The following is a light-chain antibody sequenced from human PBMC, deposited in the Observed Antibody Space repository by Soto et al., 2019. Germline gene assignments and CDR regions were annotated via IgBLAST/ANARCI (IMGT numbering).Light chain of an antibody. J-gene: IGKJ2*02. CDR3: QQYDTYPRT. CDR1: QGISRW. V-gene: IGKV1-5*03. Sequence: DIQMTQSPSTLSASVGDRVTITCRASQGISRWLAWYQQKPGKAPKLLMYLASNLESGVPSRFSGSGSGTEFTLTISSLQPDDFGTYYCQQYDTYPRTFGHGTKLEI. CDR2: LAS.